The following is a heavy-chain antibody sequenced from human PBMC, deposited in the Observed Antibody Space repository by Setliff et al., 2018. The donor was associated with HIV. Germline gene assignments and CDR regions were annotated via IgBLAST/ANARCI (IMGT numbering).Heavy chain of an antibody. CDR2: IFHSAAT. J-gene: IGHJ4*02. V-gene: IGHV4-38-2*01. D-gene: IGHD3-3*01. Sequence: NPSETLSLTCAVSGYSISSGYYWGWIRQPPEKGLEWIGSIFHSAATNYKPSLKSRVTISIDTSKNQFSLKLTSVPAADTAVYYCARGDNFYTPRKRIFDHWGQGVLVTVSS. CDR1: GYSISSGYY. CDR3: ARGDNFYTPRKRIFDH.